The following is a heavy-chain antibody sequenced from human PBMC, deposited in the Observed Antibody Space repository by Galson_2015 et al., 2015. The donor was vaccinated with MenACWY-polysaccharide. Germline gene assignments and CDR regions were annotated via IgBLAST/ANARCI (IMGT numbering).Heavy chain of an antibody. CDR3: ARAGDCGGTSCYTDY. J-gene: IGHJ4*02. Sequence: SLRLSCAASGFTFSSYWMHWVRQAPGKGLVWVSRIKSDGNSTSYADSVRGRFTISRDNAKNTLYLQMNGLRAEDTAIYYCARAGDCGGTSCYTDYWSQGTLVTVSS. CDR2: IKSDGNST. V-gene: IGHV3-74*01. D-gene: IGHD2-2*02. CDR1: GFTFSSYW.